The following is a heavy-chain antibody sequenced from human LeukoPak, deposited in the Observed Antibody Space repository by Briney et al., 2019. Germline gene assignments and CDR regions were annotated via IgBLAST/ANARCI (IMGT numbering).Heavy chain of an antibody. V-gene: IGHV3-30*18. Sequence: GGSLRLSCAASGFTFSSYGMHWVRQAPGKGLEWVAVISYDGSNKYYADSVKGRFTISRDNSKNTLYLQMNSLRVEDTAVYYCAKPPDGYNSGAFGYWGQGTLVTVSS. CDR2: ISYDGSNK. CDR3: AKPPDGYNSGAFGY. J-gene: IGHJ4*02. D-gene: IGHD5-24*01. CDR1: GFTFSSYG.